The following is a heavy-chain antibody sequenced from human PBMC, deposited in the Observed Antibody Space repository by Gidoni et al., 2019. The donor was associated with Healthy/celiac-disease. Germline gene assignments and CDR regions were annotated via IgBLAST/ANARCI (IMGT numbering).Heavy chain of an antibody. J-gene: IGHJ4*02. Sequence: QVQLQQWSAGQLKPSETLSVTCAVNGGSFSGDDWSWIRPPPGKGLEWLGEINHSGSTNYNPSLKSRVTISVDTSTNQFSLKLSSLPAADTAVYYCARCGWTYYYDSSGYPWGYWGQGTLVTVSS. CDR3: ARCGWTYYYDSSGYPWGY. D-gene: IGHD3-22*01. CDR2: INHSGST. CDR1: GGSFSGDD. V-gene: IGHV4-34*01.